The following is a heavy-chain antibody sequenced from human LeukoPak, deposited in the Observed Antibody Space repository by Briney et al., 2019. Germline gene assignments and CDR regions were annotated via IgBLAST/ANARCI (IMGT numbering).Heavy chain of an antibody. Sequence: GGSLRLSCAASGFTFSSYTMSWVRQAPGKGLEWVSSLSSSSGRSYYADSVKGRFTISRDNSKDTLYLQMNGLRAEDTAVYFCAKQSAGSAAWYSLHYDFWGQGTLVTVSS. D-gene: IGHD6-13*01. CDR2: LSSSSGRS. V-gene: IGHV3-23*01. J-gene: IGHJ4*02. CDR3: AKQSAGSAAWYSLHYDF. CDR1: GFTFSSYT.